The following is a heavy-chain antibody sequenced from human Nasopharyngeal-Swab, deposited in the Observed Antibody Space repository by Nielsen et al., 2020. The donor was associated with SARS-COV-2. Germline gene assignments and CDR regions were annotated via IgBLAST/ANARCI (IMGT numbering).Heavy chain of an antibody. J-gene: IGHJ2*01. V-gene: IGHV3-15*01. Sequence: GESLKISCAASGFTFSNAWMSWVRQAPGKGLEWVGRIKSKTDGGTTDYAAPVKGRFTISRDDSKTTLYLQMNSLRAEDTAVYYCAKEEAAAGFWYFDLWGRGTLVTVSS. CDR3: AKEEAAAGFWYFDL. CDR2: IKSKTDGGTT. CDR1: GFTFSNAW. D-gene: IGHD6-13*01.